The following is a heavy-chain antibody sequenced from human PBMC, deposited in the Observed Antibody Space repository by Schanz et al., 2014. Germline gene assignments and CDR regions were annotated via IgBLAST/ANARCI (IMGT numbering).Heavy chain of an antibody. V-gene: IGHV1-69*09. CDR2: IIPILGIA. D-gene: IGHD2-2*01. CDR3: AKVAPAATYLDS. Sequence: QVQLVQSGAEVKKPGSSMKVSCKASGGTFSSYTISWVRQAPGQGLEWMGRIIPILGIANYAQKFQGRVTNTADKSTSTAYMDLSSLRPEDTAVYYCAKVAPAATYLDSWGLGTLVTVSS. CDR1: GGTFSSYT. J-gene: IGHJ4*02.